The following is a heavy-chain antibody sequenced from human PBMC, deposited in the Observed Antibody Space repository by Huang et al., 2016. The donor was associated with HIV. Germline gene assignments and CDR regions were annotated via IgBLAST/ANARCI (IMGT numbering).Heavy chain of an antibody. CDR2: ITGSSGSI. CDR3: ARFGSYYYGSGSYLDAFDI. Sequence: EVQLMESGGGLVQPGGSLRLSCAASGFTFSTYNMNWVRQALGKGFGWVSSITGSSGSIYYTDSGKGRFTISRDNAKNSLYLKMNSLRAEDTAVYYCARFGSYYYGSGSYLDAFDIWGQGTMVTVSS. J-gene: IGHJ3*02. CDR1: GFTFSTYN. D-gene: IGHD3-10*01. V-gene: IGHV3-48*01.